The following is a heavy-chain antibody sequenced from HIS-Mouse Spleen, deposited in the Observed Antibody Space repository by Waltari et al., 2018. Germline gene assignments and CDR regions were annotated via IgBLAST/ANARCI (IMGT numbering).Heavy chain of an antibody. D-gene: IGHD5-12*01. CDR3: ARRYSGYDLGY. J-gene: IGHJ4*02. V-gene: IGHV3-30*04. CDR2: ISYDGSNK. CDR1: GFTFSSYA. Sequence: QVQLVESGGGVVQPGRYLRLSCAASGFTFSSYAMHWVRQAPGKGMGWVAVISYDGSNKYYADSVKGRFTISRDNSKNTLYLQMNSLRAEDTAVYYCARRYSGYDLGYWGQGTLVTVSS.